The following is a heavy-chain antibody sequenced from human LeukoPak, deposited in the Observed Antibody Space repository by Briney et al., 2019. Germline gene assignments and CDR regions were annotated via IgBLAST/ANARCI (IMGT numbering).Heavy chain of an antibody. D-gene: IGHD3-10*01. J-gene: IGHJ4*02. CDR1: GYTFTDYY. Sequence: ASLTVSCKASGYTFTDYYMHWVRQAPGHGLEWMGWIYPDSGGTNYAQKFQGRVTMTRDTSISTAYMGLSRLTSDDTAVYYCARGRSDYYLDSWGQGTLVTASS. V-gene: IGHV1-2*02. CDR2: IYPDSGGT. CDR3: ARGRSDYYLDS.